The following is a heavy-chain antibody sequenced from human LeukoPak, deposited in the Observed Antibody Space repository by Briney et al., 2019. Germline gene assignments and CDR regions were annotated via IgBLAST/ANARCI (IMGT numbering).Heavy chain of an antibody. CDR1: GGSISSGSYY. CDR3: ARESVVVITTWHYYYYYMDV. J-gene: IGHJ6*03. V-gene: IGHV4-61*02. CDR2: IYTSGST. Sequence: PSETLSLTCTVSGGSISSGSYYWSWIRQPAGKGLEWIGRIYTSGSTNYNPSLKSRVTISVDTSKNQFSLKLSSVTAADTAGYYRARESVVVITTWHYYYYYMDVWGKGTTVTISS. D-gene: IGHD3-22*01.